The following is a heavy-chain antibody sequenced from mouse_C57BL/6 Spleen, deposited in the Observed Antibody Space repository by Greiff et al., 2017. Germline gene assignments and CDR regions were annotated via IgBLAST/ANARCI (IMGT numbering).Heavy chain of an antibody. V-gene: IGHV1-26*01. J-gene: IGHJ2*01. CDR2: INPNNGGT. Sequence: EVKLQQSGPELVKPGASVKISCKASGYTFTDYYMNWVKQSHGKSLEWIGDINPNNGGTSYNQKFKGKATLTVDKSSSTAYMELRSLTSEDSAVYYCARFARITSFDYWGQGTTLTVSS. CDR3: ARFARITSFDY. D-gene: IGHD1-1*01. CDR1: GYTFTDYY.